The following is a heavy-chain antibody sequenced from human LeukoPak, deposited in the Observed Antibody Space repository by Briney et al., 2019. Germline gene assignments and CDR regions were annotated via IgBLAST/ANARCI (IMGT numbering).Heavy chain of an antibody. Sequence: ASVKVSCKASGYTFTSYDINWVRQATGQGLEWMGGMNPNSGNTGYAQKFQGRVTMTRNTSISTAYMELSSLRSEDTAVYYCARVLVDNDAFDIWGQGTMVTVSS. J-gene: IGHJ3*02. D-gene: IGHD5-24*01. V-gene: IGHV1-8*01. CDR1: GYTFTSYD. CDR2: MNPNSGNT. CDR3: ARVLVDNDAFDI.